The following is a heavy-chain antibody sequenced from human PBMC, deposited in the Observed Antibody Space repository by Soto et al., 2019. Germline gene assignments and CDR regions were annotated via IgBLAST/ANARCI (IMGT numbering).Heavy chain of an antibody. CDR3: ARESVVVAATRLDY. J-gene: IGHJ4*02. D-gene: IGHD2-15*01. CDR1: GFTFSSYS. Sequence: GGSLRLSCAASGFTFSSYSMNWVRQAPGKGLEWVSSISSSSNYIYYADSVKGRFIISRDNTKNSLYLQMNSLRAEDTAVYYCARESVVVAATRLDYWGQGTLVTVSS. CDR2: ISSSSNYI. V-gene: IGHV3-21*01.